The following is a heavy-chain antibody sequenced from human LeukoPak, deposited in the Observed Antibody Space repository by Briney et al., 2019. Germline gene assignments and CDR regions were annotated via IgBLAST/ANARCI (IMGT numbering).Heavy chain of an antibody. CDR2: TYYRSKWYH. V-gene: IGHV6-1*01. D-gene: IGHD4-23*01. CDR3: ARRGYRWRNFDY. J-gene: IGHJ4*02. Sequence: PSQTLSLTCAISGDSVSNKTTAWNWIRQSPSRGLEWLGRTYYRSKWYHEYALSVTSRITINTDTSKNQFSLKLSSVTAADTAVYYCARRGYRWRNFDYWGQGTLVTVSS. CDR1: GDSVSNKTTA.